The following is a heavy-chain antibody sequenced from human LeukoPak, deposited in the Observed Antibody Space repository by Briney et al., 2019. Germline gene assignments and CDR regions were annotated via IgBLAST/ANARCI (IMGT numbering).Heavy chain of an antibody. D-gene: IGHD2-2*02. V-gene: IGHV1-69*04. CDR3: ARAGFGVPAAIESY. CDR1: GGTFSSYA. CDR2: IIPILGIA. Sequence: ASVKVSCKASGGTFSSYAISWVRQAPGQGLEWMGRIIPILGIANYAQKFQGRVTITADKSTSTAYMELSSLRSEDTAVYYCARAGFGVPAAIESYWGQGTLVTVSS. J-gene: IGHJ4*02.